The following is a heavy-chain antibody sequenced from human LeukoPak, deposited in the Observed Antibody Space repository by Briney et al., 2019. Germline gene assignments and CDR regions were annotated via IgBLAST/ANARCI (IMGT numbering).Heavy chain of an antibody. Sequence: PGGALRLSCAASGFTLSSYAMSWVRQARGKGVEWVSAISGSGGRTYYADSVKGRFTISRDNSKNTLYLQMHSLRAEDTAVYYCAKDRGSYPDAFDIWGQGTMVTVSS. J-gene: IGHJ3*02. CDR2: ISGSGGRT. D-gene: IGHD1-26*01. CDR1: GFTLSSYA. CDR3: AKDRGSYPDAFDI. V-gene: IGHV3-23*01.